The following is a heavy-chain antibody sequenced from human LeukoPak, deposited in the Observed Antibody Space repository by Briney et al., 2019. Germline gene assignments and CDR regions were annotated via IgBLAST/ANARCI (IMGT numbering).Heavy chain of an antibody. V-gene: IGHV3-30-3*01. CDR2: ISYDGSNK. D-gene: IGHD3-10*01. CDR3: ARDAGGSDKYYYYYGMDV. J-gene: IGHJ6*02. CDR1: GFTFSSYA. Sequence: PGGSLRLSCAASGFTFSSYAMHWVRQAPGKGLEWVAVISYDGSNKYYADSVKGRFTISRDNSKNTLYLQMNSLRAEDTAVYYCARDAGGSDKYYYYYGMDVWGQGTTVTVSS.